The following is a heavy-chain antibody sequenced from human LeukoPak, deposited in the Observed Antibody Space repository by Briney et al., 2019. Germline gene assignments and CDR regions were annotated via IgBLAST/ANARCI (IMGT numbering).Heavy chain of an antibody. CDR3: AREGYCSSTSCPTDP. D-gene: IGHD2-2*01. J-gene: IGHJ5*02. CDR2: INPNSGGT. Sequence: SVKVSCKASGYTFTGYYMHWVRQAPGQGLEWMGWINPNSGGTNYAQKFQGRVTMTRDTSISTAYMELSRLRSDDTAVYYCAREGYCSSTSCPTDPWGQGTLVTVSS. CDR1: GYTFTGYY. V-gene: IGHV1-2*02.